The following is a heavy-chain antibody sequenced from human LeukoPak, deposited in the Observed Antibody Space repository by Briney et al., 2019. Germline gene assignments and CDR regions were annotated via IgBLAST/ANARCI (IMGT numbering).Heavy chain of an antibody. V-gene: IGHV1-69*13. J-gene: IGHJ5*02. D-gene: IGHD6-13*01. CDR1: GGTFSSYA. Sequence: SVKVSCKASGGTFSSYAISWVRRAPGQGLEWMGGIIPIFGTANYAQTFQGRVTITADESTSTAYMELSSLRSEDTAVYYWARDVEIKGYSSSWYDNWFDPWGQGTLVTVSS. CDR3: ARDVEIKGYSSSWYDNWFDP. CDR2: IIPIFGTA.